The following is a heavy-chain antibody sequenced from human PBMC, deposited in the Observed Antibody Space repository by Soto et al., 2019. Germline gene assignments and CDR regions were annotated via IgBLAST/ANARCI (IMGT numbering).Heavy chain of an antibody. CDR2: IDAGDGNT. Sequence: ASVKVSCKASGYTFTSYPIHWVRRAPGQRLEWMGWIDAGDGNTKYSQKFLGRVTFTTDTSARTVYMALSSLRSEDTAVYYCARAGYNYGPPYYGMDVWGQGTTVTVSS. J-gene: IGHJ6*02. CDR1: GYTFTSYP. V-gene: IGHV1-3*01. CDR3: ARAGYNYGPPYYGMDV. D-gene: IGHD5-18*01.